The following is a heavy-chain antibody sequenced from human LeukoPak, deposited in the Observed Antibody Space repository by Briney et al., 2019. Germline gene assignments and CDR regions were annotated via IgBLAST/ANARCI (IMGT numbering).Heavy chain of an antibody. CDR3: ASSGAPRGGLLWFGELSPQVDY. D-gene: IGHD3-10*01. J-gene: IGHJ4*02. V-gene: IGHV4-39*01. CDR1: GGSISSSSYY. CDR2: IYYSGST. Sequence: PSETLSLTCTVSGGSISSSSYYWGWIRQPPGKGLEWIGSIYYSGSTYYNPSLKSRVTISVDTSKNQFSLKLSSVTAADTAVYYCASSGAPRGGLLWFGELSPQVDYWGQGTLVTVSS.